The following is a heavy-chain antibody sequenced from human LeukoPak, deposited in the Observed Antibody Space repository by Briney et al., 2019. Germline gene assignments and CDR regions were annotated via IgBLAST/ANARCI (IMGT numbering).Heavy chain of an antibody. V-gene: IGHV1-2*02. CDR3: ARGPTYYYGSGSYTLLDY. CDR1: GYTFTGYY. Sequence: ASVKVSCKASGYTFTGYYMHWVRQAPGQGLEWMGWINPNSGGTNYAQKFQGRVTMTRDTSISTAYMELSRLRSDDTAVYYCARGPTYYYGSGSYTLLDYWGQGTLVTVSS. D-gene: IGHD3-10*01. CDR2: INPNSGGT. J-gene: IGHJ4*02.